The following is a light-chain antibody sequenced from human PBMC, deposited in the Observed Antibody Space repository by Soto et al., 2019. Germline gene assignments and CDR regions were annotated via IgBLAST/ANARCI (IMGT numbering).Light chain of an antibody. Sequence: EIVLTQSPGTLSLSPGERATLSCRASQSVSSSYLAWYQQKPGQAPRLLISGSSSRATGVPDRFSGSGAGTDFTISVSRLEPEDFVVYYRQHYGNASPIFGGGTKVEIK. CDR1: QSVSSSY. CDR3: QHYGNASPI. CDR2: GSS. V-gene: IGKV3-20*01. J-gene: IGKJ4*01.